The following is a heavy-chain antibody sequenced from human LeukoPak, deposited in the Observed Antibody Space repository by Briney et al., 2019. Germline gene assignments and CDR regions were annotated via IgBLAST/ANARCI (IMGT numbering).Heavy chain of an antibody. Sequence: ASVKVSCKASGYTFTSYGISWVRQAPGQGLEWMGWISAYNGNTNYAQKLQGRVTMTTDTSTSTAYMELRSLRSDDTAVYYCARDRYYDFWSGYYTWGQGTLVTVSS. V-gene: IGHV1-18*01. CDR2: ISAYNGNT. J-gene: IGHJ5*02. CDR1: GYTFTSYG. D-gene: IGHD3-3*01. CDR3: ARDRYYDFWSGYYT.